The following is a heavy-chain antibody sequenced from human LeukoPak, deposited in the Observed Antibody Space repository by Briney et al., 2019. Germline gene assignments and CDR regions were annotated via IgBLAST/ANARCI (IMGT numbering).Heavy chain of an antibody. Sequence: ASVKVSCNASRYTFTGYYMHWVRQAPGQGLEWMGWINPNSGGTNYAQKFQGRVTMTRDTSISTAYMELSRLRSEDTAVYYCAGGGGYSYGYGYCGYWGQGTLVTVSS. V-gene: IGHV1-2*02. J-gene: IGHJ4*02. CDR3: AGGGGYSYGYGYCGY. CDR1: RYTFTGYY. D-gene: IGHD5-18*01. CDR2: INPNSGGT.